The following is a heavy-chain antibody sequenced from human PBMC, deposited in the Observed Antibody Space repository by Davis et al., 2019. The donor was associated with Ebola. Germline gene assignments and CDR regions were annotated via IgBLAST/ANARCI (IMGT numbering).Heavy chain of an antibody. CDR2: ISNSGAHK. Sequence: GESLKISCAASGFTFSSYWMNWVRQAPGKGLEWVASISNSGAHKNYADSLQGRFTVARDNAKNALYLQMNSLRAEDTAVYYCARDPYGDYWLDYWGQGTLVTVSS. CDR1: GFTFSSYW. D-gene: IGHD4-17*01. J-gene: IGHJ4*02. V-gene: IGHV3-21*01. CDR3: ARDPYGDYWLDY.